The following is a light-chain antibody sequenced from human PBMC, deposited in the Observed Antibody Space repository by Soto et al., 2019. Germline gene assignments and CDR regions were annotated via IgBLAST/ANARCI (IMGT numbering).Light chain of an antibody. CDR3: QSYYSSLSGYV. CDR2: GNS. CDR1: SSNIGAGYD. Sequence: QSVLTQPPSVSGAPGQRVTISCTGSSSNIGAGYDVHWYQQLPGTAPKLLIYGNSNRPSGVPDRFSGSKSGTSASLAITGLQAEDEAVYYCQSYYSSLSGYVFGTGTKVTVL. V-gene: IGLV1-40*01. J-gene: IGLJ1*01.